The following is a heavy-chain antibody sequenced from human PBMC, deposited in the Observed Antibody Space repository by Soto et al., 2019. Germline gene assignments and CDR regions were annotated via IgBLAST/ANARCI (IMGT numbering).Heavy chain of an antibody. CDR3: ARDGIGLRSFDY. V-gene: IGHV3-21*01. CDR1: GFTFSSYS. D-gene: IGHD5-12*01. J-gene: IGHJ4*02. Sequence: EVQLVESGGGLVKPGGSLRLSCAASGFTFSSYSMNWVRQAPGKGLEWVSSISSSSSYIYYADSVKGRFTISRDNAKNSLYLQMNSLRAEDTAVYYCARDGIGLRSFDYWGQGTLVTVSS. CDR2: ISSSSSYI.